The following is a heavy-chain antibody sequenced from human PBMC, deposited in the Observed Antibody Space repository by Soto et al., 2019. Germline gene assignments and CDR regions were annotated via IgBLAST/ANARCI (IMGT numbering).Heavy chain of an antibody. J-gene: IGHJ4*02. V-gene: IGHV4-59*08. Sequence: QVQLQESGPGLVKPSETLSLTCTVSGGSISSYYWSWIRQPPGKGLEWIGYIYYSGSTNYNPSLKSRVTISVDTSKNQFSLKLSSVTAADTAVYYCAGTVRRRTAAGTPPGADDYWGQGTLVTVSS. D-gene: IGHD6-13*01. CDR1: GGSISSYY. CDR2: IYYSGST. CDR3: AGTVRRRTAAGTPPGADDY.